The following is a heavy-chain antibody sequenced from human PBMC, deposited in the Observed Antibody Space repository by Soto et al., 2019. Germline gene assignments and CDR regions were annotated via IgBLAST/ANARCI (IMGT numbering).Heavy chain of an antibody. CDR1: GGTFSSYA. V-gene: IGHV1-69*01. CDR2: IIPIFGTA. Sequence: QVQLVQSGAEVKKPGSSVKVSCKASGGTFSSYAISWVRQAPGQGLEWMGGIIPIFGTANYAQKFQGRVTSTADESTSTAYMELSSLRSEDTAVYYCAALYYYDSSGYYGYFDYWGQGTLVTVSS. CDR3: AALYYYDSSGYYGYFDY. J-gene: IGHJ4*02. D-gene: IGHD3-22*01.